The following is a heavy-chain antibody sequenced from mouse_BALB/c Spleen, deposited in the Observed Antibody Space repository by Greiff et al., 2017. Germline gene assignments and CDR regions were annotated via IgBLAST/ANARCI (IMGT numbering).Heavy chain of an antibody. CDR3: SRRVYGSSYDMDY. V-gene: IGHV1-4*01. D-gene: IGHD1-1*01. J-gene: IGHJ4*01. Sequence: VKLQQSGAELVRPGASVKMSCKASGYTFTSYTMHWVKQRPGQGLEWIGYINPSSGYTNYNQKFRGKATLTADESSSTAYMQLSSLTSEDSAVSYCSRRVYGSSYDMDYWGQGTTLTVSS. CDR2: INPSSGYT. CDR1: GYTFTSYT.